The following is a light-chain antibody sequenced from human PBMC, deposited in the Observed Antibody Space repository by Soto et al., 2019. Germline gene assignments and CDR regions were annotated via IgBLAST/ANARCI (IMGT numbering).Light chain of an antibody. CDR1: RSDVGAYS. CDR2: DVS. J-gene: IGLJ2*01. Sequence: QSALTQPASVSGSPGQSITISCTGIRSDVGAYSVSWYQQHPGRAPKLIIYDVSDRPSGIANRFSGSKSGNRASLTISGLQPEDEADYYCSSFTTGNSLDVVFGGGTKVTVL. CDR3: SSFTTGNSLDVV. V-gene: IGLV2-14*03.